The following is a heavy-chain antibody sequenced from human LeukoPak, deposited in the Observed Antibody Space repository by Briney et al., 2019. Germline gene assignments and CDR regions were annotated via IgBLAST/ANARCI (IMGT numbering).Heavy chain of an antibody. Sequence: SGGSLRLSCAASGFSFSRHAMHWVRQAPGKGLEWVALVSQGGIYYADSVKGRFTISRDNSENTLYLEMNSLRPEDTAVYYCVKITSVTGGDCWGQGTRLTVSS. J-gene: IGHJ4*02. CDR3: VKITSVTGGDC. D-gene: IGHD1-1*01. CDR1: GFSFSRHA. CDR2: VSQGGI. V-gene: IGHV3-30*14.